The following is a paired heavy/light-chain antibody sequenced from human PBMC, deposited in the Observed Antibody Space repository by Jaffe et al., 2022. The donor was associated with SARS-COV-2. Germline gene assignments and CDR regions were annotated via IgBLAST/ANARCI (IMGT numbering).Heavy chain of an antibody. D-gene: IGHD3-10*01. CDR3: ARSYNGAFDM. Sequence: EVQLVDSGGGLVQPGGSLRLSCVVSKFIFSSYWMTWVRQAPGKGLEWVANIKEDGSTKNYVDSVKGRFTISRDNAKNSLYLQMNSLRVEDTAVYYCARSYNGAFDMWGPGKMVTVSS. J-gene: IGHJ3*02. CDR2: IKEDGSTK. V-gene: IGHV3-7*01. CDR1: KFIFSSYW.
Light chain of an antibody. CDR2: LAS. J-gene: IGKJ5*01. Sequence: DIVLTQSPLSLPVTPGEPASISCRSSQSLLHSNGYNYLAWYLQKPGQSPQLLIYLASNRASGVPDRFSGSGTGTDFTLKISRVEAEDVGIYYCMQVVQTPITFGQGTRLDIK. V-gene: IGKV2-28*01. CDR1: QSLLHSNGYNY. CDR3: MQVVQTPIT.